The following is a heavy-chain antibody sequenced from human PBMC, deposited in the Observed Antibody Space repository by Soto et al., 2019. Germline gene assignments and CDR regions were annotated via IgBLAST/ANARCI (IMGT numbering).Heavy chain of an antibody. Sequence: SETLSLTCTVSGGSVISGSYYWSWIRQPPGKGLEWIGYIYYIVSTNYNPSLKSRVTISVDTSKNQFSLKLSSVTAADTAVYYCARDHVVRGVINWFDPWGQGTLVTVSS. CDR1: GGSVISGSYY. V-gene: IGHV4-61*01. D-gene: IGHD3-10*01. CDR3: ARDHVVRGVINWFDP. CDR2: IYYIVST. J-gene: IGHJ5*02.